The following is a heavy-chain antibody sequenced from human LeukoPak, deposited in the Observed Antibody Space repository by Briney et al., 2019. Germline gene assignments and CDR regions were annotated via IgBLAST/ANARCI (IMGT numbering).Heavy chain of an antibody. V-gene: IGHV3-30-3*01. CDR3: ARPHLEWLLRRVAFDI. CDR1: GFTFSSYA. D-gene: IGHD3-3*01. Sequence: GGSLRLSCAASGFTFSSYAMHWVRQAPGKGLEWVAVISYDGSNKYYADSVKGRFTISRDNSKNTLYLQMNSLRAEDTAVYYCARPHLEWLLRRVAFDIWGQGTMVTVSS. CDR2: ISYDGSNK. J-gene: IGHJ3*02.